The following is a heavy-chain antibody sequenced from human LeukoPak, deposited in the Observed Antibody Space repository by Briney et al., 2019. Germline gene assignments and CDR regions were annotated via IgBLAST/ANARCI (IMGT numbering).Heavy chain of an antibody. V-gene: IGHV3-7*01. Sequence: PGGSLRLSCAASGFTFSSYAMSWVRQAPGKGLEWVANMNQDGSEKYYVDSAKGRFTISRDNAKNSLNLHMNSLRAEDTAVYYCARGGHSLPAYWGQGTLVTVSS. CDR2: MNQDGSEK. CDR1: GFTFSSYA. J-gene: IGHJ4*02. CDR3: ARGGHSLPAY.